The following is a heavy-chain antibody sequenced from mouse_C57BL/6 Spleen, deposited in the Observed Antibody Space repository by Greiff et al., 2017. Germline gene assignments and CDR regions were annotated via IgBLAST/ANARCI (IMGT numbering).Heavy chain of an antibody. CDR1: GYTFTSYW. J-gene: IGHJ2*01. Sequence: QVQLQQPGAELVRPGSSVKLSCKASGYTFTSYWMDWVKQRPGQGLEWIGNIYPSDSETHYNQKFKDKATLTVDKSSPTAYMQLSSLTSEDSAVYYCARVTGSYYFDYWGQGTTLTVSS. V-gene: IGHV1-61*01. D-gene: IGHD2-13*01. CDR2: IYPSDSET. CDR3: ARVTGSYYFDY.